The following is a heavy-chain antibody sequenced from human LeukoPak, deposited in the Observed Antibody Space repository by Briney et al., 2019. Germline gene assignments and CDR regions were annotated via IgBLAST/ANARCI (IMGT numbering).Heavy chain of an antibody. Sequence: PSETLTLTCTVSGGSISIGGYYWSWIRQHPGKGLEWIGYIYYSGITYYNPSLKSRVTISVDTSKNQFSLYLSSVTAADTAVYYCARVTSEEFADYSGQGTLVTVSS. CDR3: ARVTSEEFADY. CDR2: IYYSGIT. V-gene: IGHV4-31*03. CDR1: GGSISIGGYY. J-gene: IGHJ4*02. D-gene: IGHD3-10*01.